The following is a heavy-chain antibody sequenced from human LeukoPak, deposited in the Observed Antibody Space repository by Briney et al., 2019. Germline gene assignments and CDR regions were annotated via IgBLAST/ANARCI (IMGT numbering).Heavy chain of an antibody. V-gene: IGHV3-11*01. Sequence: GGSLRLSCTASGFTFSDYYMSWIRQAPGKGLEWVSYISDRGDTIYYADSVKGRFTLSRDNANNSVSLQMDSLRDEDTAVYYCARLKAGNWGPGSLVTVSS. CDR3: ARLKAGN. J-gene: IGHJ4*01. CDR2: ISDRGDTI. CDR1: GFTFSDYY.